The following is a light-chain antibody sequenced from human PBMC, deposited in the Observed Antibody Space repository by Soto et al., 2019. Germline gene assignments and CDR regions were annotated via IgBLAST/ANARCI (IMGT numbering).Light chain of an antibody. J-gene: IGLJ2*01. CDR1: SSDIGSYNY. CDR2: DVS. V-gene: IGLV2-14*03. Sequence: QSALTQPASESGSPGQSITISCTGTSSDIGSYNYVSWYQRHPGRAPKLLIYDVSYRPSGVSDRFSGSKSGYTASLTISGLQTEDEADYYCSSSSGTYTVFGGGTKLTVL. CDR3: SSSSGTYTV.